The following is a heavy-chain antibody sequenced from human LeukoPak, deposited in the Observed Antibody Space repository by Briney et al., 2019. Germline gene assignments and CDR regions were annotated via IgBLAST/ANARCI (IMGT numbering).Heavy chain of an antibody. J-gene: IGHJ6*02. CDR2: ISFDGSNK. Sequence: GGSLRLSCAASGFTFSSYAMHWVRQAPGKGLEWVAVISFDGSNKYYADSVKGRFTISRDNSKNTLCLQMNSLRAEDTAVYCCARDLDAVAGTSYGMDVWGQGTTVTVSS. CDR3: ARDLDAVAGTSYGMDV. CDR1: GFTFSSYA. D-gene: IGHD6-19*01. V-gene: IGHV3-30-3*01.